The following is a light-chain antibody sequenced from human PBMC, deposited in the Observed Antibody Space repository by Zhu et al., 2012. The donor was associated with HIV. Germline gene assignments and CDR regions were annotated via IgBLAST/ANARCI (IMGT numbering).Light chain of an antibody. V-gene: IGKV3-20*01. CDR1: QGVSSTY. CDR3: QQYGSSPIT. J-gene: IGKJ5*01. CDR2: GAS. Sequence: EIVLTQSPGTLSLSPGERASLSCRASQGVSSTYLGWYQQKPGQAPRLLIYGASSRATGIPDRFSGSGSGTDFTLTISRLEPEDFAVYYCQQYGSSPITF.